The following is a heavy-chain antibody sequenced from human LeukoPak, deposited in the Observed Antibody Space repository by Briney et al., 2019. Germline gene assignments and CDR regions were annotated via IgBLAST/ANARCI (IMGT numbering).Heavy chain of an antibody. D-gene: IGHD3-16*01. CDR1: GGSISSGSYY. Sequence: SETLSLTCTVSGGSISSGSYYWSWIRQPAGKGLEWIGRIYTSGSTNYNPSLKSRVTISVDTSKNQFSLKLSSVTAADTAVYYCARYDSQFDYWGQGTLVTVSS. CDR2: IYTSGST. J-gene: IGHJ4*02. V-gene: IGHV4-61*02. CDR3: ARYDSQFDY.